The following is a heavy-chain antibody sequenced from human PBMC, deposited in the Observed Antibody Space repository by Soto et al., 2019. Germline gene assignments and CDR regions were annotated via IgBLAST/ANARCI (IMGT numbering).Heavy chain of an antibody. D-gene: IGHD3-10*01. J-gene: IGHJ6*02. CDR1: GFTFSDYY. V-gene: IGHV3-11*05. CDR3: ARGPMVRGVHSGGYYGMDV. Sequence: PGGSLRLSCAASGFTFSDYYMSWIRQAPGKGLEWVSYISSSSSYTNYADSVKGRFTISRDNAKNSLYLQMNSLRAEDTAVYYCARGPMVRGVHSGGYYGMDVWGQGTTVTVSS. CDR2: ISSSSSYT.